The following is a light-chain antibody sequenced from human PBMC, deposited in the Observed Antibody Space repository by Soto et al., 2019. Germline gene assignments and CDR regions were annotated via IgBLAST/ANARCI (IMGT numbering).Light chain of an antibody. CDR3: SSYAGSNNLV. J-gene: IGLJ2*01. V-gene: IGLV2-8*01. CDR1: SRDVGGYNY. CDR2: EVN. Sequence: QSVLTQPASVSGSPGQSITISCTGTSRDVGGYNYVSWYQQHPGKAPKVMIYEVNNRPSGVPDRFSGSKSGNTASLTVSGLQAEDEADYYCSSYAGSNNLVFGGGTKLTVL.